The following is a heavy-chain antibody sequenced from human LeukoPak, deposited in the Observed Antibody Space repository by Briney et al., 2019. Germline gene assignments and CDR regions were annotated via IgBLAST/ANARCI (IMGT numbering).Heavy chain of an antibody. J-gene: IGHJ4*02. D-gene: IGHD1-20*01. Sequence: SETLSLTCTVSGGSVSSGSYYWSWIRQPPGKGLEWIGYIYYSGSTNYNPSLKSRVTISVDTSKNQFSLKLSSVTAADTAVYYCARGVTGTTGDWGQGTLVTVPS. V-gene: IGHV4-61*01. CDR2: IYYSGST. CDR1: GGSVSSGSYY. CDR3: ARGVTGTTGD.